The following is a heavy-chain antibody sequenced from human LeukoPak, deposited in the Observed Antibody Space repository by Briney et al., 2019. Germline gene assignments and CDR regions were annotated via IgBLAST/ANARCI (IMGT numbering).Heavy chain of an antibody. V-gene: IGHV3-30-3*01. Sequence: GRSLRLSCAASGFTFSSYAMHWVRQAPGKGLEWVAVISYDGSNKYYADSVKGRFTISRDNSKNTLYLQMNSLRAEDTAVYYCARAFKEFRTAAAGMDYWGQGTLVTVSS. CDR1: GFTFSSYA. D-gene: IGHD6-13*01. CDR2: ISYDGSNK. J-gene: IGHJ4*02. CDR3: ARAFKEFRTAAAGMDY.